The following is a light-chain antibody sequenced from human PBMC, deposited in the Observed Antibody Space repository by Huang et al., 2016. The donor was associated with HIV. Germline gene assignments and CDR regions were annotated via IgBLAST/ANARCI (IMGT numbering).Light chain of an antibody. J-gene: IGKJ2*01. CDR2: GAS. V-gene: IGKV1-39*01. CDR1: DNIDTD. CDR3: QQTFVAPPEDT. Sequence: DIEMTQSPSSLSASVGDTVTISFRAGDNIDTDLHLYQQKPGEAPKLLISGASNLQAGVPLRFWGSGSRTYFTRTINSLQPEDFATYFCQQTFVAPPEDTFGQGTRLEIK.